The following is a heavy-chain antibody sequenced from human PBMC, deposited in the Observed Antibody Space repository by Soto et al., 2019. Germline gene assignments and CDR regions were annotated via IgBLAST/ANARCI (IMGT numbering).Heavy chain of an antibody. D-gene: IGHD2-21*02. V-gene: IGHV3-33*01. CDR3: AXXXXXXXXDSVXXXFDY. J-gene: IGHJ4*02. CDR2: IWNDGSNK. Sequence: QVQLVESGGGVVQPGRSLKLSCAASGFIFGRFGMHWVRQPPGKGLEWVAVIWNDGSNKLYADSVQGRFTISRDNSKNTLYLEMDSLRAEDXAXXXXAXXXXXXXXDSVXXXFDYWGQGTLVTVSS. CDR1: GFIFGRFG.